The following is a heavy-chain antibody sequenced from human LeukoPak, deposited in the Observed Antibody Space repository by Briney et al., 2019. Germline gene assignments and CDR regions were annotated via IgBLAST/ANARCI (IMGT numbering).Heavy chain of an antibody. J-gene: IGHJ5*02. CDR3: ASDSEGLEFDL. V-gene: IGHV3-33*01. D-gene: IGHD1-1*01. CDR2: IWYDGSNK. Sequence: GMSLRLSCAASGFTFSSYGMHWVRQAPGKGLEWVAVIWYDGSNKYYADSVKGRFTISRDNSKNTLYLQMNSLRAEDTAVYYCASDSEGLEFDLWGQGTLVTVYS. CDR1: GFTFSSYG.